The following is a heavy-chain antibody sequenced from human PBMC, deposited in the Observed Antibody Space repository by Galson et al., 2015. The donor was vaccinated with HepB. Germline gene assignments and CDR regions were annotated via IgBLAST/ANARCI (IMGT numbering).Heavy chain of an antibody. CDR1: GYTFTSYG. CDR3: ARDLNISRQQLVGY. J-gene: IGHJ4*02. Sequence: SVKVSCKASGYTFTSYGISWVRQAPGQGLEWMGWISAYNGNTNYAQKLQGRVTMTTDTSTSTAYMELRSLRSDDTAVYYCARDLNISRQQLVGYWGQGTLVTVSS. CDR2: ISAYNGNT. D-gene: IGHD6-13*01. V-gene: IGHV1-18*01.